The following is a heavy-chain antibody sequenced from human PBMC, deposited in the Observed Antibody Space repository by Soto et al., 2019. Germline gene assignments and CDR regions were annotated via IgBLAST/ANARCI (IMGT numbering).Heavy chain of an antibody. CDR2: IYYSGST. J-gene: IGHJ5*02. D-gene: IGHD3-22*01. CDR1: GGSISSGGYY. CDR3: ARASLLDYYDSSGRYNWFDP. V-gene: IGHV4-31*03. Sequence: PSETLSLTCTVSGGSISSGGYYWSWIRQHPGKGLEWIGYIYYSGSTYYNPSLRSRVTISVDTSKNQFSLKLSSVTAADTAVYHCARASLLDYYDSSGRYNWFDPWGQGTLVTVSS.